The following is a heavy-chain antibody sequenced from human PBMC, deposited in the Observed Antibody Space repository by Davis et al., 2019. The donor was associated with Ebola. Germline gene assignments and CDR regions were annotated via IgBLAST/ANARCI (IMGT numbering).Heavy chain of an antibody. D-gene: IGHD6-13*01. V-gene: IGHV3-30*18. Sequence: GESLKISCETSGFIFRNYVMSWVRQAPGKGLEWVAVISYDGSNKYYADSVKGRFTISRDNSKNTLYLQMNSLRAEDTAVYYCAKDRLEGGILAAAGAYWGQGTLVTVSS. J-gene: IGHJ4*02. CDR3: AKDRLEGGILAAAGAY. CDR1: GFIFRNYV. CDR2: ISYDGSNK.